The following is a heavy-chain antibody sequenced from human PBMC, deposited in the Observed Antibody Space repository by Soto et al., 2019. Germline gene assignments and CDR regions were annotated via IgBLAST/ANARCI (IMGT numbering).Heavy chain of an antibody. Sequence: QVQLQQWGAGLLKPSETLSLTCAVYGGSFSGYYWSWIRQPPGKGLEWIGEINHSGSTNYNPSLKRQVTTSVETAKHQFYLKLRPVTAADTAVYYCARGHKTYYDVLTGYRFDYWGQRTLVTVSS. V-gene: IGHV4-34*01. CDR1: GGSFSGYY. CDR2: INHSGST. J-gene: IGHJ4*02. CDR3: ARGHKTYYDVLTGYRFDY. D-gene: IGHD3-9*01.